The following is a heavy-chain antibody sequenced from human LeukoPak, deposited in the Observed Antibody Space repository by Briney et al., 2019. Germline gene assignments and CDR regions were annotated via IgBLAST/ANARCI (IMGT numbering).Heavy chain of an antibody. D-gene: IGHD2-2*01. Sequence: GASVKVSCKASGYTFTSYYMHWVRQAPGQGLEWMGIINPSGGSTSYAQKFQGRVTMTRDTSTSTVYMELSSLRSEDTAVYYCARDIYCSSTSCYQYYYYGMDVWGQGTTVTVSS. CDR3: ARDIYCSSTSCYQYYYYGMDV. J-gene: IGHJ6*02. CDR2: INPSGGST. CDR1: GYTFTSYY. V-gene: IGHV1-46*01.